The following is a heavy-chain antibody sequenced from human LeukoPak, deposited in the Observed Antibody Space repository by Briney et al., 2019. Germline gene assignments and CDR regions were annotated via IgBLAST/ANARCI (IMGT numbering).Heavy chain of an antibody. Sequence: SETLSLTCAVYGGSFSGYYWSWIRQPPGKGLEWIGEINHSGSTNYNPSLKSRVTISVDTSKNQFSLKLSSVTAADTAMYYCARGTLYSGWSYYFDYWGQGSQVAVSS. V-gene: IGHV4-34*01. CDR2: INHSGST. J-gene: IGHJ4*02. CDR3: ARGTLYSGWSYYFDY. D-gene: IGHD6-19*01. CDR1: GGSFSGYY.